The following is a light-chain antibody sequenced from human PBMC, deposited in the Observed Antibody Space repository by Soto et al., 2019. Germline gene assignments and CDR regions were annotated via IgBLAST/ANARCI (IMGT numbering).Light chain of an antibody. CDR2: DAS. CDR3: QQYVNLPPT. J-gene: IGKJ4*01. Sequence: DIQMTQSPSSLSASVGNGVIITCQASQDINNYLNWYQQKPGKAPKLLIYDASYLQTGVPSRFSGTGSGTDFSLTISSLQPEDIATYYCQQYVNLPPTFGGGTKVEIK. CDR1: QDINNY. V-gene: IGKV1-33*01.